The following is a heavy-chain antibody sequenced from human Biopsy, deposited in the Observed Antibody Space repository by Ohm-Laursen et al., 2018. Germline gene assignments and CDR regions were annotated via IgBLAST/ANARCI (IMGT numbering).Heavy chain of an antibody. CDR1: GYTLNELS. V-gene: IGHV1-24*01. CDR2: FAPENGKT. CDR3: AADINVWNVNY. J-gene: IGHJ4*02. Sequence: ASVKASCKVSGYTLNELSMHWVRQVPGKGLEWMGCFAPENGKTVYAQNFQARVSLTEDTSTDTAYMEMSSLRSEDTAVYYCAADINVWNVNYWGQGTQVTVSS. D-gene: IGHD1-1*01.